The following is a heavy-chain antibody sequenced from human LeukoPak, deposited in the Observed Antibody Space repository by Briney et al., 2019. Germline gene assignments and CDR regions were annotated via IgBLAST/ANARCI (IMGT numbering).Heavy chain of an antibody. Sequence: PSETLSLTCAVYGGSFSGYYWSWIRQPPGKGLEWIGEINHSGSTNYNPSLKSRVTISVDTSKNQFSLKLSSVTAADTAVYYCAREVVGLQSGEFDYWGQGTLVTVSS. CDR3: AREVVGLQSGEFDY. V-gene: IGHV4-34*01. J-gene: IGHJ4*02. CDR1: GGSFSGYY. CDR2: INHSGST. D-gene: IGHD1-26*01.